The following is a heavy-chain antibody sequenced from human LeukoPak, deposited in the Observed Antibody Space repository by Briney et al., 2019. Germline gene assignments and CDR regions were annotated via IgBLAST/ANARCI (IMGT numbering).Heavy chain of an antibody. J-gene: IGHJ4*02. D-gene: IGHD6-13*01. V-gene: IGHV4-39*01. CDR1: GGSISSSSYY. Sequence: ASETLSLTCTVSGGSISSSSYYWGWIRQPPGKGLEWIGSIYYSGCTYYNPSLKSRVTISVDTSKNQFSLKLSSVTAADTAVYYCASRIYSSSWPDYWGQGTLVTVSS. CDR2: IYYSGCT. CDR3: ASRIYSSSWPDY.